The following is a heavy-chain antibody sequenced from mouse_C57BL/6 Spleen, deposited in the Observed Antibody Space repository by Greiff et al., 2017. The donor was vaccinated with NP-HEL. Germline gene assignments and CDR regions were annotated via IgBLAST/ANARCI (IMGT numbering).Heavy chain of an antibody. J-gene: IGHJ4*01. CDR2: IHPNSGST. CDR1: GYTFTSYW. CDR3: AREGLYSSRAMDY. Sequence: QVQLQQPGAELVKPGASVKLSCKASGYTFTSYWMHWVKQRPGQGLEWIGMIHPNSGSTNYNEKFKSKATLTVDKSSSTAYMQLSSLTSEDSAVYYCAREGLYSSRAMDYWGQGTSVTVSS. D-gene: IGHD2-12*01. V-gene: IGHV1-64*01.